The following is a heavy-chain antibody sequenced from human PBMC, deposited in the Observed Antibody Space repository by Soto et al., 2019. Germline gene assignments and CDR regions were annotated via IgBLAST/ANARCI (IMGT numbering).Heavy chain of an antibody. V-gene: IGHV1-46*04. CDR2: INPSGGST. D-gene: IGHD3-10*01. CDR1: GYTFTSYY. Sequence: GASVKVSCKASGYTFTSYYMHWVRQAPVQGLEWMGIINPSGGSTSYAQKLQGRVTMTRATSTSTVYMELSSLRSEDTAVYYCARDREVVRGVIINTPISSDGMDVMGQGTTVTVSS. CDR3: ARDREVVRGVIINTPISSDGMDV. J-gene: IGHJ6*02.